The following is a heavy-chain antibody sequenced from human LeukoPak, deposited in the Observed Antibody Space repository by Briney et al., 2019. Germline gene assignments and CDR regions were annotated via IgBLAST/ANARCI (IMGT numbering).Heavy chain of an antibody. CDR1: GGSFSGYY. J-gene: IGHJ4*02. V-gene: IGHV4-34*01. CDR2: INHSGST. CDR3: AREEGYYDSSGYYGYYFDY. Sequence: SETLSLTCAVYGGSFSGYYWSWIRQPPGKGLEWIGEINHSGSTNYNPSLKSRVTISVDTSKNQFSLKLSSVTAADTAVYYRAREEGYYDSSGYYGYYFDYWGQGTLVTVSS. D-gene: IGHD3-22*01.